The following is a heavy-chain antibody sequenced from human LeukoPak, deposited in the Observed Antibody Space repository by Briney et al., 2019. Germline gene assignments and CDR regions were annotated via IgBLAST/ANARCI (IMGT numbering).Heavy chain of an antibody. Sequence: SETLSFTCTVSGGSISSSYWSWIRQPPGKGLEWIGYIHTSVNINYNPSLNSRVTMSMDTSKSQFSLKLSSVTAADTAVYYCARLVVTSSANWFDPWGQGTLALVSS. CDR2: IHTSVNI. V-gene: IGHV4-4*09. D-gene: IGHD2-21*02. J-gene: IGHJ5*02. CDR1: GGSISSSY. CDR3: ARLVVTSSANWFDP.